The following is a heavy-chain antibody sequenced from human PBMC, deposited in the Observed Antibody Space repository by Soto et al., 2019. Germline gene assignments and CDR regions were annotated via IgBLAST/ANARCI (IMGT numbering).Heavy chain of an antibody. V-gene: IGHV1-2*02. CDR3: ARDPDHGDYWGYFFDS. D-gene: IGHD4-17*01. CDR1: GYTFAAYY. Sequence: ASVKVSCKTSGYTFAAYYIHWIRQAPGQGLEWMGWINPTSGGTVYAQNFQDRVTMTRDTSISTAYMELRRLNSDDTAVYYCARDPDHGDYWGYFFDSWGQGTPVTVSS. CDR2: INPTSGGT. J-gene: IGHJ4*02.